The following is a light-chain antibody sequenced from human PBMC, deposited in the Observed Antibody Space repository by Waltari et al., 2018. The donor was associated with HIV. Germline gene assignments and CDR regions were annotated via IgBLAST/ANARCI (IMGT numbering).Light chain of an antibody. J-gene: IGKJ3*01. CDR1: QGVLYSSNNKNY. Sequence: DIVMTQSPDSLAVSLGERATIKCKSSQGVLYSSNNKNYLAWYQQKPGQPPKLLIYWASTRESGVPDRFSGSGSGTDFTLTISSLQAEDVAVYYCQQYYSTPLTFGPGTKVDIK. CDR2: WAS. CDR3: QQYYSTPLT. V-gene: IGKV4-1*01.